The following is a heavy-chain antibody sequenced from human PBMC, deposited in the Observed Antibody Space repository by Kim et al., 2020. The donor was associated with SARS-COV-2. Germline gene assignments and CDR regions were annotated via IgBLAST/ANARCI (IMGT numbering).Heavy chain of an antibody. CDR2: IRSKAYGGTT. CDR3: TRDSLEYGYSSSFDRDYYYYGMDV. J-gene: IGHJ6*02. CDR1: GFTFGDYA. V-gene: IGHV3-49*03. D-gene: IGHD6-13*01. Sequence: GGSLRLSCTASGFTFGDYAMSWFRQAPGKGLEWVGFIRSKAYGGTTEYAASVKGRFTISRDDSKSIAYLQMNSLKTEDTAVYYCTRDSLEYGYSSSFDRDYYYYGMDVWGQGTTVTVSS.